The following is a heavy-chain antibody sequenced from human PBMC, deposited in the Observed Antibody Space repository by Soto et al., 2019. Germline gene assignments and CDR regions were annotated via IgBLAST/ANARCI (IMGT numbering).Heavy chain of an antibody. CDR3: ARNYDYIWGSYRYYFDY. Sequence: SETLSLTCTVSGGSISSSSYYWGWIRQPPGKGLEWIGSIYYSGSTYYNPSLKSRVTISVDTSKNQFSLKLSSVTAADTAVYYCARNYDYIWGSYRYYFDYWGQGTLVTVSS. D-gene: IGHD3-16*02. CDR2: IYYSGST. J-gene: IGHJ4*02. CDR1: GGSISSSSYY. V-gene: IGHV4-39*01.